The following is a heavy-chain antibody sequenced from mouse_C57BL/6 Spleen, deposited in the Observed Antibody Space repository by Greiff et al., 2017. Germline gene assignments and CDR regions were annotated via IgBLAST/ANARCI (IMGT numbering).Heavy chain of an antibody. CDR3: ARELTGTGEDYYAMDY. CDR1: GYAFTNYL. V-gene: IGHV1-54*01. CDR2: INPGSGGT. J-gene: IGHJ4*01. D-gene: IGHD4-1*01. Sequence: QVQLQQSGAELVRPGTSVKVSCKASGYAFTNYLIEWVKQRPGQGLEWIGVINPGSGGTHYNAEFKGKAPLTADKSSSTAYMQLSSLTSEDSAVYFCARELTGTGEDYYAMDYWGQGTSVTVSS.